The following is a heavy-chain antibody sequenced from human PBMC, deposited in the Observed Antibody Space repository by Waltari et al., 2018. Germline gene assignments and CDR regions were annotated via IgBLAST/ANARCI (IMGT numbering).Heavy chain of an antibody. V-gene: IGHV1-46*01. Sequence: QVQLVQSGAEVKKPGASVKVSCKASGYTFTSYYMHWVRQATGQGLEWTGLINPSGGSTSYAQKFQGRVTMTRGTSTSTFYMELISLRSEDTAVYYCARGVTRYGERGVDYWGQGTLVTVSS. CDR3: ARGVTRYGERGVDY. D-gene: IGHD4-17*01. J-gene: IGHJ4*02. CDR2: INPSGGST. CDR1: GYTFTSYY.